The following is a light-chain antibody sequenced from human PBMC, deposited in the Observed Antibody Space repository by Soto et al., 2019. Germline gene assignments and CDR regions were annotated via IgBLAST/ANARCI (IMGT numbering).Light chain of an antibody. Sequence: QSALTQPPSASGSPGQSVTISCTGTSSDVGGYNYVSWYQQHPGKAPKLMIYEVSKRPSGVPDRFSGSKSGNRASLTVSGLPAEDEPDYYCSSYAGSNSVVFGGGTKLTVL. CDR2: EVS. CDR1: SSDVGGYNY. CDR3: SSYAGSNSVV. J-gene: IGLJ2*01. V-gene: IGLV2-8*01.